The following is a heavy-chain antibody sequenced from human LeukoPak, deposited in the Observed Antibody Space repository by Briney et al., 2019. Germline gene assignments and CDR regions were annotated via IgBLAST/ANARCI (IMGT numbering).Heavy chain of an antibody. V-gene: IGHV3-21*01. D-gene: IGHD6-13*01. Sequence: GGSLRLSCAASGFTFSSYSMNWVRQAPGKGLEWVSSISSSTSYIYYADSVKGRFTISRDNAKNSLYLQMNSLRAEDTAVYYCARYVAAAGNYDYYYMDVWGKGTTVTVSS. J-gene: IGHJ6*03. CDR1: GFTFSSYS. CDR2: ISSSTSYI. CDR3: ARYVAAAGNYDYYYMDV.